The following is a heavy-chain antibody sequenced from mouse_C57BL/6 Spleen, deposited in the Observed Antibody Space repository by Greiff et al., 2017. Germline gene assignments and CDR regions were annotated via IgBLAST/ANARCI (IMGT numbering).Heavy chain of an antibody. CDR1: GYTFTDYN. V-gene: IGHV1-22*01. J-gene: IGHJ3*01. D-gene: IGHD2-4*01. CDR2: INPNNGGT. Sequence: EVQGVESGPELVKPGASVKMSCKASGYTFTDYNMHWVKQSHGKSLEWIGYINPNNGGTSYNQKFKGKATLTVNKSSSTAYMELRSLTSEDSAVYYCARFLDYGFAYWGQGTLVTVSA. CDR3: ARFLDYGFAY.